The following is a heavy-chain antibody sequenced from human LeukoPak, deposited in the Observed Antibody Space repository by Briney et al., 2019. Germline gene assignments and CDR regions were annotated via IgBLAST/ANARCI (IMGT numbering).Heavy chain of an antibody. J-gene: IGHJ4*02. CDR2: ITASSTAI. D-gene: IGHD3-9*01. Sequence: TGGSLRLSCAASGFTFNTYTMNWVRQAPGKGLEWVSSITASSTAIYSADSVKGRFTISRDNAKNFLYLQMNSLRAEDTAVYYCARTYYDILTGYNPYFDYWGQGILVTVSS. CDR1: GFTFNTYT. CDR3: ARTYYDILTGYNPYFDY. V-gene: IGHV3-21*01.